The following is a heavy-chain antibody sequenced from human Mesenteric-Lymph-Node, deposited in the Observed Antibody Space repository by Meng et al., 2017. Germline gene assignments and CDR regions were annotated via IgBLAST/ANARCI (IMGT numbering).Heavy chain of an antibody. V-gene: IGHV4-34*01. Sequence: GSLRLSCAVYGGSFSGYYWSWIRQPPGKGLEWTGEINHSGSTNYNPSLKSRVTISVDTSKNQFSLKLSSVTAADTAVYYCARTRTINSYGYLYWGQGTLVTVSS. CDR2: INHSGST. D-gene: IGHD5-18*01. J-gene: IGHJ4*02. CDR1: GGSFSGYY. CDR3: ARTRTINSYGYLY.